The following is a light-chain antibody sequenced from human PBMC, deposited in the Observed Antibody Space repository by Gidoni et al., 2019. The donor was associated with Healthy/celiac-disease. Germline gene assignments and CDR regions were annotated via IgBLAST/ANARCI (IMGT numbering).Light chain of an antibody. CDR2: AVS. J-gene: IGLJ2*01. CDR1: SSEVGSYNL. Sequence: QSALTRPASVSRSPGPSITISCTGTSSEVGSYNLVSWYQQHPGKAPKLMLYAVSKRPSGVSNRFSGSKSGNTASLTISGLQAEDEADYYCCSYAGSSTPVVFGGGTKLTVL. CDR3: CSYAGSSTPVV. V-gene: IGLV2-23*02.